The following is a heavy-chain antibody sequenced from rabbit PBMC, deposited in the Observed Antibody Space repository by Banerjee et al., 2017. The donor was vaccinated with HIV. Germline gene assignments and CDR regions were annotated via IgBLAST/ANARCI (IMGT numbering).Heavy chain of an antibody. CDR1: GFSISGYY. CDR2: IYAGKGKT. Sequence: QSLEESGGDLVKPGASLTLTRKASGFSISGYYMCWVRQAPGKGLEWIGTIYAGKGKTDYASWVNGRFTVSRDNAQNTVDLEMNSLTAADTATYFGARAGGFENYFNLWGPGTLVTVS. D-gene: IGHD1-1*01. J-gene: IGHJ4*01. V-gene: IGHV1S7*01. CDR3: ARAGGFENYFNL.